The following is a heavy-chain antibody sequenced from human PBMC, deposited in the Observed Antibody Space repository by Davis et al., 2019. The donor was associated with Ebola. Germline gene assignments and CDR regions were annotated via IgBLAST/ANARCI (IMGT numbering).Heavy chain of an antibody. CDR3: ARDFDRVRE. Sequence: GESLEISCSASGFTFSSFAMHWVRQAPGKGLVWVSRIDPDGIRTGYADSVKGRFTISRDNAKNTVYLEMNSLKAEDTGVYYCARDFDRVREWGQGTLVTVSS. CDR1: GFTFSSFA. V-gene: IGHV3-74*01. CDR2: IDPDGIRT. D-gene: IGHD3-22*01. J-gene: IGHJ4*02.